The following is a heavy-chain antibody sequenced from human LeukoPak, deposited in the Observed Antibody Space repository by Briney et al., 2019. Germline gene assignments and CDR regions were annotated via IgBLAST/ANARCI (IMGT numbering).Heavy chain of an antibody. Sequence: SVKVSCKASGGTFSSYAISWVRQAPGQGLESMGGIIPIFGTANYAQKFQGRVTITADESTSTAYMELSSLRSEDTAVYYCAREESGYSYGGPFDYWGQGTLVTVSS. CDR3: AREESGYSYGGPFDY. CDR1: GGTFSSYA. D-gene: IGHD5-18*01. V-gene: IGHV1-69*01. CDR2: IIPIFGTA. J-gene: IGHJ4*02.